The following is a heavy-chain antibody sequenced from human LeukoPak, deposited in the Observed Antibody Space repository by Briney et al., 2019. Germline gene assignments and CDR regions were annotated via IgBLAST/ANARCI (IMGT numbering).Heavy chain of an antibody. V-gene: IGHV4-34*01. CDR2: INHSGST. D-gene: IGHD4-17*01. Sequence: SETLSLTCAVYGGSFSGCYWSWIRQPPGNGLEGIGEINHSGSTNYNPSLKSRVTISVDTSKNQFTLKLSSVTAADTAVYYCARTHTVTTSCLDYWGQGTLVTVSS. J-gene: IGHJ4*02. CDR3: ARTHTVTTSCLDY. CDR1: GGSFSGCY.